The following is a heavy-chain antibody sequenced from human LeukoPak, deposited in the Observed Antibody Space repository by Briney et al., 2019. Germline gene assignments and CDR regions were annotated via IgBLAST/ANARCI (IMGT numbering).Heavy chain of an antibody. D-gene: IGHD3-3*01. V-gene: IGHV4-30-4*01. Sequence: SETLSLTCTVSGGSISSGDYHWSWIRQPPGKGLEWIGYIYYSGSTYCNPSLKSRVTISVDTSKNQFSLKLSSVTAADTAVYYCARAGGITIFGVVYRFDPWGQGTLATVSS. CDR1: GGSISSGDYH. CDR3: ARAGGITIFGVVYRFDP. CDR2: IYYSGST. J-gene: IGHJ5*02.